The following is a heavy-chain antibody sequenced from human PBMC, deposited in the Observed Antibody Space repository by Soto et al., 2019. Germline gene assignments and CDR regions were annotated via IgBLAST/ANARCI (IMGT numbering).Heavy chain of an antibody. Sequence: ASVKVSCKASGYTFTSYGISWVRQAPGQGLEWMGWISAYNGNTNYAQKLQGRVTMTTDTSTSTAYMELRSLRSDDTAVYYCATAPRFLESLDYWGQGTLVTVSS. V-gene: IGHV1-18*01. CDR1: GYTFTSYG. D-gene: IGHD3-3*01. CDR3: ATAPRFLESLDY. CDR2: ISAYNGNT. J-gene: IGHJ4*02.